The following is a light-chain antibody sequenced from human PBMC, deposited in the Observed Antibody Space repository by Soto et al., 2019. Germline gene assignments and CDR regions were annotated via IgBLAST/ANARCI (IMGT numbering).Light chain of an antibody. CDR3: QQYGSSRT. CDR1: QAVNTR. V-gene: IGKV3D-11*03. Sequence: EIVLTQSPATLSSFPGDRVTLSCRASQAVNTRLAWYQHRPGQAPRLLIYLASNRAAGVPARFSGSGSGTDFTLTISDVEPEDFAVYYCQQYGSSRTFGQGTKEEIK. J-gene: IGKJ1*01. CDR2: LAS.